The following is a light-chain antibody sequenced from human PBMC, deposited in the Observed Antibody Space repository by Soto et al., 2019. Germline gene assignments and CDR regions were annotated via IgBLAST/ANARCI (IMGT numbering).Light chain of an antibody. CDR3: QQSYSTPFT. CDR2: AAS. V-gene: IGKV1-39*01. Sequence: DIPMTQSPSSLPASVGDRVTITCRASQSISTYLNWYQQKPGKAPKLLIYAASTLQSGVTSRFSGGGSGTDFTLTISSLQPEDFATYYCQQSYSTPFTFGPGTEVDVK. CDR1: QSISTY. J-gene: IGKJ3*01.